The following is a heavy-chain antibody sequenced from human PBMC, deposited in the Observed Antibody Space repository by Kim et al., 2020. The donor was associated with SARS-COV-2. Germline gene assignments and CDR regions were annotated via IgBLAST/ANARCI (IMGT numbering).Heavy chain of an antibody. V-gene: IGHV4-4*02. D-gene: IGHD3-3*01. J-gene: IGHJ4*02. CDR3: ARTVPVTIFGVVTAAVVGYFDY. Sequence: SETLSLTCAVSGGSISSSNWWSWVRQPPGKGLEWIGEIYHSGSTNYNPSLKSRVTISVDKSKNQFSLKLSSVTAVDTAVYYCARTVPVTIFGVVTAAVVGYFDYWGQGTLVTVSS. CDR2: IYHSGST. CDR1: GGSISSSNW.